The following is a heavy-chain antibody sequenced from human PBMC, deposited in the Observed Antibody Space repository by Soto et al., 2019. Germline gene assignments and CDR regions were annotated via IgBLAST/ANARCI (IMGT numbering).Heavy chain of an antibody. J-gene: IGHJ3*02. CDR3: ARFGAATVAFDI. CDR2: IYSGGST. D-gene: IGHD4-17*01. V-gene: IGHV3-66*01. Sequence: GGSLRLSCAASGFTVSSNYMSWVRQAPGKGLEWVSVIYSGGSTYYADSVKGRFTISRDNSKNTLYLQMNSMRAEDTAVYYCARFGAATVAFDIWGQGTMVTVSS. CDR1: GFTVSSNY.